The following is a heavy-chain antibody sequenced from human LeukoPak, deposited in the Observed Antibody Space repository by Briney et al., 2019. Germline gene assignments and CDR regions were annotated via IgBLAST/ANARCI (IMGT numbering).Heavy chain of an antibody. D-gene: IGHD1-26*01. Sequence: GGSLRLSCAASGFTLSSNYMSWVRQAPGKGLEGVSVIYSGGSTYYSDSVTGRCTISRDNSKNTLYLQMNSLRAEDTAVYYCASPSGSYPEGFDYWGQGTLVTVSS. CDR2: IYSGGST. CDR1: GFTLSSNY. V-gene: IGHV3-53*01. J-gene: IGHJ4*02. CDR3: ASPSGSYPEGFDY.